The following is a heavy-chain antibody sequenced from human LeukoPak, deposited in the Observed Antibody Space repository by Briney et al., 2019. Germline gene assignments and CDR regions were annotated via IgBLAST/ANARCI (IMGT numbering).Heavy chain of an antibody. CDR3: ARAVAGTDEIDS. V-gene: IGHV3-13*01. CDR1: GFSFSTYD. Sequence: GGSLRLSCAGSGFSFSTYDMLWVRQAPGKGLEWVSAIGSGDDTYYTDSVKGRFTISRESAKNSFYLQMNSLNAGDTAVYFCARAVAGTDEIDSWGQGTLVTVSS. J-gene: IGHJ4*02. CDR2: IGSGDDT. D-gene: IGHD6-19*01.